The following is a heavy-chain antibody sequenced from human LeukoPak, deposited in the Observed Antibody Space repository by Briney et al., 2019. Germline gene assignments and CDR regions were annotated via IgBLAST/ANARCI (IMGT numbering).Heavy chain of an antibody. CDR1: GGSFSGYY. V-gene: IGHV4-34*01. CDR3: ARMKLIRGVISPFDY. CDR2: MNHSGST. Sequence: SETLSLTCAVYGGSFSGYYWSWIRQPPGKGLEWIGEMNHSGSTNYNPSLKSRVTISVDTSKNQFSLKLSSVTAADTAVYYCARMKLIRGVISPFDYWGQGTLVTVSS. J-gene: IGHJ4*02. D-gene: IGHD3-10*01.